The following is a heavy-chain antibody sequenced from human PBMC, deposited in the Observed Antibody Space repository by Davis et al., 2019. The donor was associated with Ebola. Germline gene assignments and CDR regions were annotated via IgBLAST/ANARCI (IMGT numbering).Heavy chain of an antibody. CDR1: GGSISSSNW. CDR2: IYHSGST. J-gene: IGHJ6*04. CDR3: ARDYGYCSSTNCYATSKLYYYYYGMDV. Sequence: SETLSLTCAVSGGSISSSNWWSWVRQPPGKGLEWIGEIYHSGSTNYNPSLKSRVTISVDKSKNQFSLKLSSVTAADTAVYYCARDYGYCSSTNCYATSKLYYYYYGMDVWGKGTTVTVSS. D-gene: IGHD2-2*01. V-gene: IGHV4-4*02.